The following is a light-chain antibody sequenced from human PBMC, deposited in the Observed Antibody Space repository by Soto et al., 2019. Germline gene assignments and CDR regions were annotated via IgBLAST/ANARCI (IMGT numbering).Light chain of an antibody. CDR1: SSDIGGYNS. CDR2: DVS. Sequence: QSALTQSPSASGSPGQSVTISCTGTSSDIGGYNSVSWYQQHPGKAPKVMIYDVSKRPSGVPDRFSGSKSGNTASLTVSALQAEDEADYYCCSYAGTYSPVLGGGTKVTVL. J-gene: IGLJ2*01. V-gene: IGLV2-8*01. CDR3: CSYAGTYSPV.